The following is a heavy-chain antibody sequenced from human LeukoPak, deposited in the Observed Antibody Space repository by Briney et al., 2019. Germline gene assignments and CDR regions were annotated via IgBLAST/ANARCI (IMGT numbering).Heavy chain of an antibody. V-gene: IGHV4-59*08. CDR1: GGSLSSYY. J-gene: IGHJ4*02. CDR3: ARTYSSSWSGKYFDY. D-gene: IGHD6-13*01. CDR2: IYYSGGT. Sequence: PSETLSLTCTVSGGSLSSYYWSWIRQPPGKGLEWIGYIYYSGGTNYNPSLKSRVTISVDTSKNQFSLKLSSVTAADTAVYYCARTYSSSWSGKYFDYWGQGTLVTVSS.